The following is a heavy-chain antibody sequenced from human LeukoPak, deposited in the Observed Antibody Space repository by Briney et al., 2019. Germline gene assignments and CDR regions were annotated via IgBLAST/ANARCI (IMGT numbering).Heavy chain of an antibody. CDR3: AKDPSAYYFDY. CDR2: ISGGGGST. CDR1: GFTFSSYA. Sequence: SGGSLRLSCAASGFTFSSYAMTWVRQAPGKGLEWVSGISGGGGSTYYADSVKGRFTISRDNSKNTLYLQMNSLRAEDTAVYYCAKDPSAYYFDYWGQGTLVTVSS. J-gene: IGHJ4*02. V-gene: IGHV3-23*01.